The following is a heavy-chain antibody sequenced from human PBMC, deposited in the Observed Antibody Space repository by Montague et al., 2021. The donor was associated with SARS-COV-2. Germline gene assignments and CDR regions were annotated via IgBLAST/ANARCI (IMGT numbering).Heavy chain of an antibody. J-gene: IGHJ5*02. V-gene: IGHV4-4*08. CDR3: ARAALPGRKNWFDP. Sequence: SETLSLTCTVSGYSISGYYWTWIRQPPGKGLEWIGRIYTSGGANYNPSLNSRVTISVDTSKNQFSLNLTSVTAADTAVYYCARAALPGRKNWFDPWGQGTLVTVSS. CDR1: GYSISGYY. D-gene: IGHD2-2*01. CDR2: IYTSGGA.